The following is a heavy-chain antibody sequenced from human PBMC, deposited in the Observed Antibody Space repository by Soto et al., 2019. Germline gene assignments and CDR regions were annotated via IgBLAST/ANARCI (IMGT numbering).Heavy chain of an antibody. CDR2: IYSGGYT. CDR1: GFTVSNNY. V-gene: IGHV3-53*01. J-gene: IGHJ4*02. CDR3: APGRGGGGY. Sequence: EVQLVESGGGLIQPGGSLRLSCAVSGFTVSNNYMSWVRQAPGKGLEGVSVIYSGGYTAYGDSVKGRFTISRDNSKNTLHLKQNSLGAAVWAVFYGAPGRGGGGYWGQGTLVTVSS. D-gene: IGHD3-10*01.